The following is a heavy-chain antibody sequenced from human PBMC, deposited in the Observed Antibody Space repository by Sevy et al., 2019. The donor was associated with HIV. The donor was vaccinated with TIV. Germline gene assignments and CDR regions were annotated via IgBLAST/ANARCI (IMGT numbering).Heavy chain of an antibody. CDR3: ARRCGSTSCSHAFDI. V-gene: IGHV4-34*01. CDR1: GGSFSGYY. D-gene: IGHD2-2*01. CDR2: INHSGST. J-gene: IGHJ3*02. Sequence: SETLSLTCAVYGGSFSGYYWSWIRQPPGKGLEWSGEINHSGSTNYNPSLKSRVTISVDTSKNQFSLKLSSVTAADTAVYYCARRCGSTSCSHAFDIWGQGTMVTVSS.